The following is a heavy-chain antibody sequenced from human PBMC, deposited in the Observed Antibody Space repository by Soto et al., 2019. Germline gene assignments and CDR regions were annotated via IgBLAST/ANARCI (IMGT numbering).Heavy chain of an antibody. CDR1: GASITCSGYY. J-gene: IGHJ4*02. Sequence: QVQLQESGPGLVKPSQTLSLTCTLSGASITCSGYYWSWIRLQPGEGLEWIGYIYYRGTTYYNPSLKSPVTISTDTSKKEFSLTLTSVTAADTAVYYCARATESHYFDLWGRGIQVTVTS. CDR3: ARATESHYFDL. CDR2: IYYRGTT. V-gene: IGHV4-31*01.